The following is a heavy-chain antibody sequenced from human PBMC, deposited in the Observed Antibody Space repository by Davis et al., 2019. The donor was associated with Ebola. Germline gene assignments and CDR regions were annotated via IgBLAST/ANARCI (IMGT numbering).Heavy chain of an antibody. CDR2: ISGSGGST. D-gene: IGHD3-10*01. CDR1: GFTFSSYA. J-gene: IGHJ4*02. Sequence: GESLKISCAASGFTFSSYAMSWVRQAPEKGLEWVSAISGSGGSTYYADSVKGRFTISRDNSKNTLYLQMNSLRAEDTAVYYCAKYYYGIVVPTRAYFDYWGQGTLVTVSS. CDR3: AKYYYGIVVPTRAYFDY. V-gene: IGHV3-23*01.